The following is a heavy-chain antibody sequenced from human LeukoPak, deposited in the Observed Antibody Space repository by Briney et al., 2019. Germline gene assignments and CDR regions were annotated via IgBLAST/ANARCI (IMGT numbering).Heavy chain of an antibody. Sequence: GRSLRLSCTTSGFTFGNHAMHWVRRVPGKGLEWVSGISWKSDTIDYADSVKGRFTVSGDNARNSLFLQMNNLRPDDTALYYCVKAKGTGSTWFADYFQHWGQGTVVTVAS. CDR2: ISWKSDTI. J-gene: IGHJ1*01. CDR3: VKAKGTGSTWFADYFQH. CDR1: GFTFGNHA. V-gene: IGHV3-9*01. D-gene: IGHD3-10*01.